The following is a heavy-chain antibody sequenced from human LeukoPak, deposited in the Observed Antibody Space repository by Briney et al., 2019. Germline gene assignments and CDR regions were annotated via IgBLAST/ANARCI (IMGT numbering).Heavy chain of an antibody. V-gene: IGHV1-2*02. Sequence: GVSVKVSCKASGYTFTGYYMHWVRQAPGQGLEWMGWINPNSGGTNYAQKFQGRVTMTRDTSINTAYMELSRLRSDDTAVYYCVRDGGPTYYYDSSGYYLNWFDPWGQGALVTVPS. J-gene: IGHJ5*02. CDR3: VRDGGPTYYYDSSGYYLNWFDP. CDR2: INPNSGGT. D-gene: IGHD3-22*01. CDR1: GYTFTGYY.